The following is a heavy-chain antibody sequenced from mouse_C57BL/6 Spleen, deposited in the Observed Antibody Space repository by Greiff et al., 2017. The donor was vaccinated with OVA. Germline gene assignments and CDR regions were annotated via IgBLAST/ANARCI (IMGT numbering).Heavy chain of an antibody. V-gene: IGHV1-74*01. J-gene: IGHJ4*01. CDR2: PPASDTYT. CDR1: GYTFTSYW. Sequence: VQLQKAGADRVKAGASVKVSCKASGYTFTSYWMHWVKQSPVPCVEWIRRPPASDTYTNYNQKFKGKATLTVDKSSSTAYMQLSSLTSEDSAVYYCAMRRVIYDGSDAMDYWGQGTSVTVSS. D-gene: IGHD2-3*01. CDR3: AMRRVIYDGSDAMDY.